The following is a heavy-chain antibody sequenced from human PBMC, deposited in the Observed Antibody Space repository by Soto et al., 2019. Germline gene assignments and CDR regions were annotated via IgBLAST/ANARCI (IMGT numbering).Heavy chain of an antibody. V-gene: IGHV1-3*01. J-gene: IGHJ4*02. CDR2: INGGNGDT. CDR1: GYTFTSYA. CDR3: ATAYSSGWAFDN. D-gene: IGHD6-25*01. Sequence: QVQLVQSGAEVKKPGAPVKVSCKASGYTFTSYAIHWVRQAPGQRLEWMGWINGGNGDTKYSEEFQGRVTITRDTSASTAYMELSTLRPEDTAVYYCATAYSSGWAFDNWGQGTLVTVSS.